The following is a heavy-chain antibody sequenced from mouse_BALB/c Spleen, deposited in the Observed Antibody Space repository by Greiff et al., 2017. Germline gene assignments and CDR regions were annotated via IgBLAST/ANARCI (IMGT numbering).Heavy chain of an antibody. CDR1: GFTFTDYY. Sequence: EVKLVESGGGLVQPGGSLRLSCATSGFTFTDYYMSWVRQPPGKALEWLGFIRNKANGYTTEYSASVKGRFTISRDNSQSILYLQMNTLRAEDSATYYCAREKIYYGNYFDYWGQGTTLTVSS. V-gene: IGHV7-3*02. CDR2: IRNKANGYTT. CDR3: AREKIYYGNYFDY. D-gene: IGHD2-1*01. J-gene: IGHJ2*01.